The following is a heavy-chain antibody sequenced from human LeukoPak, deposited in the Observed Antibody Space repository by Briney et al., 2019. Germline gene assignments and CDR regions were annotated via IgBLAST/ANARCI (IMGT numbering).Heavy chain of an antibody. V-gene: IGHV1-69*05. CDR3: ARVHLELIWFDP. J-gene: IGHJ5*02. CDR1: GGTFSSYA. CDR2: IIPIFGTA. D-gene: IGHD1-7*01. Sequence: GASVKVSCKASGGTFSSYAISWARQAPGQGLEWMGGIIPIFGTANYAQKFQGRVTITTDESTSTAYMELSSLRSEDTAVYYCARVHLELIWFDPWGQGTLVTVSS.